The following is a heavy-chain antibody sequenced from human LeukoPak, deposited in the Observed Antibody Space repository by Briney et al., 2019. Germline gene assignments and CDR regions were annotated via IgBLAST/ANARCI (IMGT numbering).Heavy chain of an antibody. D-gene: IGHD3-3*01. CDR1: GFTFSSYE. J-gene: IGHJ4*02. Sequence: GGSLRLSCAASGFTFSSYEMNWVRQAPGKGLEWVSYISSSGSTIYYADSVKGRFTISRDNAKSSLYLQMNSLRAEDTAVYYCAREPGFWSGYNYWGQGTLVTVSS. CDR3: AREPGFWSGYNY. CDR2: ISSSGSTI. V-gene: IGHV3-48*03.